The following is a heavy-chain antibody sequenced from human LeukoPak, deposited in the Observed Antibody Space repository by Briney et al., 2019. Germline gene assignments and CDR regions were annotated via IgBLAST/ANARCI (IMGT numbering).Heavy chain of an antibody. CDR1: GYTFTSYD. D-gene: IGHD3-22*01. Sequence: GASVMVSCKASGYTFTSYDINWVRQATGQGLEWMGWMNPNSGNTGYAQKFQGRVTMTRNTSISTAYMELSSLRSEDTAVYYCARAQTYYYDSSGPGSRDSDGMDVWGQGTTVTVSS. J-gene: IGHJ6*02. V-gene: IGHV1-8*01. CDR2: MNPNSGNT. CDR3: ARAQTYYYDSSGPGSRDSDGMDV.